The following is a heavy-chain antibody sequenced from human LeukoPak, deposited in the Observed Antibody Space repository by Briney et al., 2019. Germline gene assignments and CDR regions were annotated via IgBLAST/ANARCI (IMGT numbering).Heavy chain of an antibody. CDR2: IRYDGSNK. CDR1: GFTFSSYG. Sequence: AGGSLRLSCAASGFTFSSYGMHWVRQAPGKGLEWVAFIRYDGSNKYYADSVKGRFTISRDNSKNTLYLQMNSLRVEDTAIYYCAKGRGYCTGGSCYSDYWGQGTLVTVSS. V-gene: IGHV3-30*02. D-gene: IGHD2-15*01. CDR3: AKGRGYCTGGSCYSDY. J-gene: IGHJ4*02.